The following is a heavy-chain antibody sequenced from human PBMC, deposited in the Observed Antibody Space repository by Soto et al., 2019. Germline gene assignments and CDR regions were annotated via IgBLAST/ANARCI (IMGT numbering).Heavy chain of an antibody. J-gene: IGHJ4*01. V-gene: IGHV1-3*01. CDR1: GYIFTKSA. Sequence: ASLKVSCKASGYIFTKSAMHWVRQAPGQRLEWMGWISGDSGNTKYSPKLQDRVTITRDTSASTAYMELSSLRSEDTALYYCARDGVAAGNINFDYWGQGTLVTVSS. CDR3: ARDGVAAGNINFDY. CDR2: ISGDSGNT. D-gene: IGHD6-19*01.